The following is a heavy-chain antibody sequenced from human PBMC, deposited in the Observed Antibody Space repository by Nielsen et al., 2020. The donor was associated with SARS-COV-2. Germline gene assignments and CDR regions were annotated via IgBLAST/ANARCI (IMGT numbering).Heavy chain of an antibody. J-gene: IGHJ6*02. CDR1: GGTFSSYA. CDR3: ARGFPAALGMDV. V-gene: IGHV1-69*04. Sequence: SVKVSCKASGGTFSSYAISWVRQASGQGLEWMGRIIPILGIANYAQKFQGRVTITADKSTSTAYMELSSLRSEDTAVYYCARGFPAALGMDVWGQGTTVTVSS. CDR2: IIPILGIA. D-gene: IGHD6-6*01.